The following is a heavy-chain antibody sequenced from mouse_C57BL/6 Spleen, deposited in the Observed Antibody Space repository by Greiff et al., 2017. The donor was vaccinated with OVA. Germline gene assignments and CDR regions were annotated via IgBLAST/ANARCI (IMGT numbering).Heavy chain of an antibody. CDR1: GYAFSSSW. J-gene: IGHJ2*01. CDR2: IYPGDGDT. D-gene: IGHD1-1*01. CDR3: ARCGGYGSSFPFDY. V-gene: IGHV1-82*01. Sequence: QVQLKQSGPELVKPGASVKISCKASGYAFSSSWMNWVKQRPGKGLEWIGRIYPGDGDTNYNGKFKGKATLTADKSSSTAYMQLSSLTSEDSAVYFCARCGGYGSSFPFDYWGQGTTLTVSS.